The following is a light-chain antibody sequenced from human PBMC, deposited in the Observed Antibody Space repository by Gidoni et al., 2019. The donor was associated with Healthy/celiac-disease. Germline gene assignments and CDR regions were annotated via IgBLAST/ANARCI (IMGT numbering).Light chain of an antibody. CDR1: PSVSSY. CDR2: DAS. CDR3: QQRSNWPLT. V-gene: IGKV3-11*01. J-gene: IGKJ4*01. Sequence: EIVLTQSPATLSLSPGGRATLSCRASPSVSSYLAWYQQKPGQAPRLLIYDASNRATGIPARFSGIGSGTYFTLTIISLEPEDFAVYYCQQRSNWPLTFGGGTKVEIK.